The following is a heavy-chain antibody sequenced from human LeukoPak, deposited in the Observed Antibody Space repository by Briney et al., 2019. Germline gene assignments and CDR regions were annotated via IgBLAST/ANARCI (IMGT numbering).Heavy chain of an antibody. CDR1: GGSISSGSSY. V-gene: IGHV4-39*01. CDR2: IYSSGST. J-gene: IGHJ4*02. Sequence: KSSETLSLTCAVSGGSISSGSSYWSWIRQPPGKGLEWIGNIYSSGSTYYNASLQSRVTISIDTSKNQFSLRLNSVTAADTAMYYCAKSGGYGLIDHWGQGTRVTVSS. D-gene: IGHD1-26*01. CDR3: AKSGGYGLIDH.